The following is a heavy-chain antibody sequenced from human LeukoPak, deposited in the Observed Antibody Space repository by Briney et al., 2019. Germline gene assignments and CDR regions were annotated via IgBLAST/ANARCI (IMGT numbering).Heavy chain of an antibody. CDR3: ARDRPIAAAGYYYYYGMDV. D-gene: IGHD6-13*01. J-gene: IGHJ6*02. Sequence: SQTLSLTCTVSGGSISSGGYYWSWVRQHPGKGLELIGYIYYSGSTYYNPPLKSRVTISVDTSKNQFSLKLSSVTAADTAVYYCARDRPIAAAGYYYYYGMDVWGQGTTVSVSS. CDR1: GGSISSGGYY. V-gene: IGHV4-31*03. CDR2: IYYSGST.